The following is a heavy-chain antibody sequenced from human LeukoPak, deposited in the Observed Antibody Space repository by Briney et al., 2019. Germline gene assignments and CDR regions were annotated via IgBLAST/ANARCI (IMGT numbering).Heavy chain of an antibody. CDR2: IRGKAYGGTT. Sequence: PGGSLRLSCTASGFTFGDYAMSWVRQAPGKGLEWVGFIRGKAYGGTTGYAASVKGRFTVSRDDSKSIAYLQMNSLKTEDTALYYSTRVFYGDYPDYWGQGTLVTVSS. V-gene: IGHV3-49*04. CDR1: GFTFGDYA. J-gene: IGHJ4*02. D-gene: IGHD4-17*01. CDR3: TRVFYGDYPDY.